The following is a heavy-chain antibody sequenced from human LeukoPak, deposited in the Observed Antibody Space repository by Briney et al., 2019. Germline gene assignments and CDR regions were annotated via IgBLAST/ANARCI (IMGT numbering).Heavy chain of an antibody. CDR3: ARDLRVVITGSFDS. Sequence: GGSLRLSCAASGFSFEDYGLTWVRQAPGKGLEWVSGINWNGDSTDYADSVKGRFTISRDNAKNSLYLQMNSLRAEDTALYYCARDLRVVITGSFDSWGQGTLVTVSS. J-gene: IGHJ4*02. V-gene: IGHV3-20*04. CDR1: GFSFEDYG. CDR2: INWNGDST. D-gene: IGHD3-22*01.